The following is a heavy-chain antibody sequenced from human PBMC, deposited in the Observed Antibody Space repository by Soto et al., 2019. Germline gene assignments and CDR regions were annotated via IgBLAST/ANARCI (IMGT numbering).Heavy chain of an antibody. J-gene: IGHJ4*02. D-gene: IGHD3-9*01. Sequence: AETLSLTCTISGGSISVYYWSWIRQSPGQGLEWIGYIYDSGSPYYSPSLKTRVTISADTSKNQTSLKLTSATAADTAVYFCARGVGSSPPRYWGRGTLVTVS. V-gene: IGHV4-59*01. CDR1: GGSISVYY. CDR2: IYDSGSP. CDR3: ARGVGSSPPRY.